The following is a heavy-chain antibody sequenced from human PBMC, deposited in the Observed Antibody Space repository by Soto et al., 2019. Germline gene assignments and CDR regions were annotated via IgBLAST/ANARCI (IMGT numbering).Heavy chain of an antibody. J-gene: IGHJ4*02. CDR3: AKDWDYYRNYHFDY. D-gene: IGHD4-4*01. CDR1: GFTFTSYG. V-gene: IGHV3-30*18. CDR2: VLYDGSNK. Sequence: GGSLRLSCAASGFTFTSYGMHWLRQAPGKGLEWVAFVLYDGSNKHYADSVKGRFTISRDNSKSTLYLQMNSLRPEDTAMYYCAKDWDYYRNYHFDYWGQGTLVTVS.